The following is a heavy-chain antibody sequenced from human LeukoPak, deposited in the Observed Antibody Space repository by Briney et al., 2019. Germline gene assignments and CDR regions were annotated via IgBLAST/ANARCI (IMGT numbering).Heavy chain of an antibody. CDR2: IYYSGST. D-gene: IGHD2-15*01. J-gene: IGHJ5*02. CDR1: GGSISSSSYY. Sequence: SETLSLTCTVSGGSISSSSYYWGWIRQPPGKGLEWIGSIYYSGSTYHNPSLKSRVTISVDTSKNQFSLKLSSVTAADTAVYYCARHIVVVVAATPPGWFDPWGQGTLVTVSS. CDR3: ARHIVVVVAATPPGWFDP. V-gene: IGHV4-39*01.